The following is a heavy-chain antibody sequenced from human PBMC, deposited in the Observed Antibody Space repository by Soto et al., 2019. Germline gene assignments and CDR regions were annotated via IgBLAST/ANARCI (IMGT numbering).Heavy chain of an antibody. CDR2: IIPIFGTA. CDR1: GGTFSSYA. J-gene: IGHJ6*02. V-gene: IGHV1-69*06. Sequence: GASVKVSCKASGGTFSSYAISWVRQAPGQGLEWMGGIIPIFGTANYAQKFQGRVTITADKSTSTAYMELSSLRSEDTAVYYCARGRVTDYDFWSGYFEKTKYYYYGMDVWGQGTTVTVSS. D-gene: IGHD3-3*01. CDR3: ARGRVTDYDFWSGYFEKTKYYYYGMDV.